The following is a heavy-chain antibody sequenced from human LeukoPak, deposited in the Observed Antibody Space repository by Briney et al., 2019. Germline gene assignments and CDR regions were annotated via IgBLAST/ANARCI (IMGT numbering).Heavy chain of an antibody. J-gene: IGHJ6*03. CDR1: GFSFNDHT. Sequence: GGSLRLSCAASGFSFNDHTMHWVRQAPGKGLEWVSLISWDAGSTYYADSVKGRFTISRDNSKNSLYLQMNSLRTADTALYYCAKDARYCGATTCYLGGYYYYMDVWGKGTTVTVSS. V-gene: IGHV3-43*01. CDR2: ISWDAGST. CDR3: AKDARYCGATTCYLGGYYYYMDV. D-gene: IGHD2-2*01.